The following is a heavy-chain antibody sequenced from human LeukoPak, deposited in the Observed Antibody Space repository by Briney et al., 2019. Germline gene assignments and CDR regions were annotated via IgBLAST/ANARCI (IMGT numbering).Heavy chain of an antibody. J-gene: IGHJ3*02. D-gene: IGHD6-19*01. CDR1: GYLFTTNW. Sequence: GESLKISCKGSGYLFTTNWIAWVRQMPGKGLEWMGIIYPGDSDTRYSPSFQGQVTISVDKSINTAYLQWSSLKASDTAMYYCARQPSTQGWLSAFDIWGQGTMVTVSS. CDR3: ARQPSTQGWLSAFDI. CDR2: IYPGDSDT. V-gene: IGHV5-51*01.